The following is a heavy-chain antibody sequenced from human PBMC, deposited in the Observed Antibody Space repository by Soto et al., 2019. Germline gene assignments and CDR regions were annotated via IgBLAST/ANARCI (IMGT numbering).Heavy chain of an antibody. Sequence: SVKVSCKASGGTFSSYAISWVRQAPGQGLEWMGGIIPIFGTANYAQKFQGRVTITADKSTGTAYMELSSLRSEDTAVYYCARGATIAAAGPDSYGMDVWGQGTTVTVSS. CDR3: ARGATIAAAGPDSYGMDV. V-gene: IGHV1-69*06. CDR2: IIPIFGTA. CDR1: GGTFSSYA. D-gene: IGHD6-13*01. J-gene: IGHJ6*02.